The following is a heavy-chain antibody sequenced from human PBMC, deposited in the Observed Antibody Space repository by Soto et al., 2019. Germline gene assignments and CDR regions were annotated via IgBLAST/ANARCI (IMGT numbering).Heavy chain of an antibody. CDR2: MHPVGST. V-gene: IGHV4-4*02. Sequence: SETLSLTCAVSGGSINSVNWWSWVRQSPGEGLEWIGEMHPVGSTNYNPSLKSRVTVSMDKSRNQFSLKMSSVTAADTAVYFCARHGHNIYGFDVWGRGTTVTVSS. CDR3: ARHGHNIYGFDV. D-gene: IGHD1-1*01. J-gene: IGHJ6*01. CDR1: GGSINSVNW.